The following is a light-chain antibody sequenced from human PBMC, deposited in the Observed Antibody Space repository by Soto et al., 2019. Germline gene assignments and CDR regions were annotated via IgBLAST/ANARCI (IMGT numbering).Light chain of an antibody. CDR3: SSYTTSSTLV. CDR2: DVT. J-gene: IGLJ1*01. CDR1: SSDVGAYNY. V-gene: IGLV2-14*01. Sequence: QSVLTQPASVSGSPGQSITLSCTGTSSDVGAYNYVSWYQQHPGKAPKLLIYDVTNRPSGVSDRFSGSKSGNTASLTISGLQAEDESDYYCSSYTTSSTLVFGTGTKLT.